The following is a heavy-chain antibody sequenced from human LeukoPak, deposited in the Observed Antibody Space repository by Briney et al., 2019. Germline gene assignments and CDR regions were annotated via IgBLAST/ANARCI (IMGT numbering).Heavy chain of an antibody. CDR1: GGSISSSSYY. CDR2: IYYSGST. CDR3: ARRLAAAGSGGAFDI. J-gene: IGHJ3*02. V-gene: IGHV4-39*07. D-gene: IGHD6-13*01. Sequence: PSETLSLTCTVSGGSISSSSYYWGWIRQPPGKGLEWIGSIYYSGSTYYNPSLKSRVTISVDTSKNQFSLKLSSVTAADTAVYYCARRLAAAGSGGAFDIWGQGTMVTVSS.